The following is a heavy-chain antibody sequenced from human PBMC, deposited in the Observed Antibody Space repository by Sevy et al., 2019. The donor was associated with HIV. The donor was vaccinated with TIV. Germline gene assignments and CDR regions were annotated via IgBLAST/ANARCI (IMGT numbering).Heavy chain of an antibody. J-gene: IGHJ6*02. V-gene: IGHV3-48*02. CDR3: AREVDSSGYYSIPRYYYYGMDV. CDR2: ISSSSSTI. D-gene: IGHD3-22*01. CDR1: GFTFSSYS. Sequence: GWSLRLSCAASGFTFSSYSMNWVRQAPGKGLEWVSYISSSSSTIYYADSVKGRFTISRDNAKNSLYLQMNSLRDEDTAVYYCAREVDSSGYYSIPRYYYYGMDVWGQGTTVTVSS.